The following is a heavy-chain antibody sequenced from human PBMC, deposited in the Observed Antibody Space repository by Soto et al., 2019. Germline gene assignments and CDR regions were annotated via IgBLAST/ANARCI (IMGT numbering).Heavy chain of an antibody. D-gene: IGHD2-8*01. V-gene: IGHV3-15*01. CDR3: TTRNGY. J-gene: IGHJ4*02. CDR2: IKSKTDGETT. Sequence: EVHMVESGGGLVKPGGSLRLSCAASGFTFSIAWMNWVRQAPGKGLEWVGRIKSKTDGETTDYAAPVRDRFTISRDDSTNTLYLQMNSLKTEDTAMYSCTTRNGYWGQGTLVTVSS. CDR1: GFTFSIAW.